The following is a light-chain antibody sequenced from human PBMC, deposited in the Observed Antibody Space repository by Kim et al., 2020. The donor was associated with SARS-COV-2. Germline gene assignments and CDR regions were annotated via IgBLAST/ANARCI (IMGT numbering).Light chain of an antibody. Sequence: DIPMTQSPSSLSASPGDRVTITCRASQSISTYLSWYQQKPGKAPKLLIYATSNLQSGVPSRFSGSGSGTDFTLTINSVQPEDFATYYCQQSYSSPSSTFGGGTKVDIK. CDR2: ATS. V-gene: IGKV1-39*01. J-gene: IGKJ4*01. CDR1: QSISTY. CDR3: QQSYSSPSST.